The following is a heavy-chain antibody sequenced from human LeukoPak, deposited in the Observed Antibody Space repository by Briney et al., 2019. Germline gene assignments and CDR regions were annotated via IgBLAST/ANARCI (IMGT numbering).Heavy chain of an antibody. Sequence: GGSLRLSCAASGFTFSSYWMHWVRQAPGKGLVWVSRINSDGSSTSYADSVKGRFTISRDNAKNTLYLQMNSLRAEDTAVYYCARDKPAGRYYYYYYMDVWGKGTTVTISS. V-gene: IGHV3-74*01. CDR3: ARDKPAGRYYYYYYMDV. CDR2: INSDGSST. J-gene: IGHJ6*03. CDR1: GFTFSSYW.